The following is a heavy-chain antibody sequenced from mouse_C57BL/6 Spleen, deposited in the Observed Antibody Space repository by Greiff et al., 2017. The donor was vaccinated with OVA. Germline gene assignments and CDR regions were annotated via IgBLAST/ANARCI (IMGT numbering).Heavy chain of an antibody. CDR1: GYTFTSYW. CDR3: ARRIDYGYYLDY. J-gene: IGHJ2*01. D-gene: IGHD2-4*01. V-gene: IGHV1-64*01. CDR2: IHPNSGST. Sequence: QVQLQQPGAELVKPGASVKLSCKASGYTFTSYWMHWVKQRPGQGLEWIGMIHPNSGSTNYNEKFKSKATLTVDKSSSTAYMQLSSLTSEDSAVYYCARRIDYGYYLDYWGQGTTLTVSS.